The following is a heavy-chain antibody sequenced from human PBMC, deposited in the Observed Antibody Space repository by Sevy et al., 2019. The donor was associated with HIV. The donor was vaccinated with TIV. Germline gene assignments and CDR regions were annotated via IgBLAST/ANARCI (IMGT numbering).Heavy chain of an antibody. J-gene: IGHJ4*01. D-gene: IGHD4-17*01. CDR1: GFAFSAYW. Sequence: GGSLRLSCSASGFAFSAYWMVWVRQGPGKGLEWVANIKQDGSEQNYVDSVEGRFTISRDNGKNLLYLQMNDLGAEDPGVYDWARGGGGFYGDYPFDYWGHGTLVTVSS. V-gene: IGHV3-7*01. CDR3: ARGGGGFYGDYPFDY. CDR2: IKQDGSEQ.